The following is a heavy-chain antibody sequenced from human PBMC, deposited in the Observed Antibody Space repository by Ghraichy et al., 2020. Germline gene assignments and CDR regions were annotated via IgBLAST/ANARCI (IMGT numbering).Heavy chain of an antibody. J-gene: IGHJ6*03. CDR3: ARDSGDLLPQFYFYSFMDV. Sequence: VKVSCKVSGGSFSNFGISWVRQAPGQGLEWLGGIIPAFGTTDYAQRFQGRVIITADESTASAYMELSTLTSEDTAVYYCARDSGDLLPQFYFYSFMDVWGEGTAVSVSS. V-gene: IGHV1-69*01. CDR2: IIPAFGTT. D-gene: IGHD2/OR15-2a*01. CDR1: GGSFSNFG.